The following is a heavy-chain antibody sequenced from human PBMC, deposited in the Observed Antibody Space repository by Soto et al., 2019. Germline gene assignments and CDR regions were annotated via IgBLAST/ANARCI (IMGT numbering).Heavy chain of an antibody. CDR2: IYYSGST. D-gene: IGHD3-10*01. J-gene: IGHJ2*01. Sequence: QVQLQESGPGLVKPSETLSLTCTVSGDSINTYYWSWIRQPPGRGLEWIGYIYYSGSTNYNPSLKSRVTISVDTSKNQVSLRLTSVTAADTAVYFCARTYYYGSGRWFFDLWGRGTLITVSS. CDR1: GDSINTYY. CDR3: ARTYYYGSGRWFFDL. V-gene: IGHV4-59*01.